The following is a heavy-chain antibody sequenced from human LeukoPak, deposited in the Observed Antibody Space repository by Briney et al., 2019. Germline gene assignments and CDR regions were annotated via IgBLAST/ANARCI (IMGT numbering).Heavy chain of an antibody. Sequence: ASVKVSCKASGYTFTGYYMHWVRQAPGQGLEWMGWINPNSGGTNYAQKFQGRVTMTRDTSISTAYMGLSRLRSDDTAVYYCAVFPGYCSSTSCKDDYWGQGTLVTVSS. CDR2: INPNSGGT. D-gene: IGHD2-2*01. J-gene: IGHJ4*02. CDR3: AVFPGYCSSTSCKDDY. V-gene: IGHV1-2*02. CDR1: GYTFTGYY.